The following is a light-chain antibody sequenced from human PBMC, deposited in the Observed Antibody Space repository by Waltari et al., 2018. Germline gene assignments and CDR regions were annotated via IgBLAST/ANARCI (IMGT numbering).Light chain of an antibody. CDR3: QHYVRLPVT. CDR1: QSFTRY. J-gene: IGKJ1*01. V-gene: IGKV3-20*01. Sequence: EIVLTQSPGTLSLSPGETATLSCRASQSFTRYLAWYQHKPGQAPRLLIYDASTRAAGIADRFSGSGFGTDFTLTISRLEPEDSALYYCQHYVRLPVTFGQGTKVEI. CDR2: DAS.